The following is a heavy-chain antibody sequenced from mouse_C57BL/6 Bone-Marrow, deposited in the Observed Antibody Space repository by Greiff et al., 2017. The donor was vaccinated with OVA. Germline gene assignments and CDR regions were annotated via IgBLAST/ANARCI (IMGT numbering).Heavy chain of an antibody. D-gene: IGHD2-5*01. Sequence: QVQLQQPGAELVKPGASVKLSCKASGYTFTSYWMHWVKQRPGRGLEWIGRIDPNSGGTKYNEKFKSKATLTVDKPSSTAYMQLSSLTSEDSAVYYCARWRLSNYVLYAMDYWGQGTSVTVSS. CDR1: GYTFTSYW. J-gene: IGHJ4*01. CDR2: IDPNSGGT. V-gene: IGHV1-72*01. CDR3: ARWRLSNYVLYAMDY.